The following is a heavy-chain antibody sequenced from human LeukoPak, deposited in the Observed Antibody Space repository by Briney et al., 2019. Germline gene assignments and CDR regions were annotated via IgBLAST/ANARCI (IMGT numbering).Heavy chain of an antibody. J-gene: IGHJ4*02. D-gene: IGHD6-6*01. V-gene: IGHV3-21*04. CDR3: ARVSRARLVGESDY. CDR1: GFTFSSYS. CDR2: ISSSSSYI. Sequence: GGSLRLYCAASGFTFSSYSMNWVRQAPGKGLEWVSSISSSSSYIYYADSVKGRFTISMDNAKTSLYLQMNGLRAEDTAAYYCARVSRARLVGESDYWGQGTLVTVAS.